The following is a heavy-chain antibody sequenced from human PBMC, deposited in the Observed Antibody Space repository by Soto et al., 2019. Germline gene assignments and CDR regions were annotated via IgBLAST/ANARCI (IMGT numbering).Heavy chain of an antibody. CDR2: IIPIFGTA. Sequence: ASVKVSCKASGGTFSSYAISWVRQAPGQGLEWMGGIIPIFGTANYAQKFQGRVTIAADESTSTAYMELSSLRSEDTAVYYCARGGYSYGLDYWGQGTLVTVSS. V-gene: IGHV1-69*13. D-gene: IGHD5-18*01. J-gene: IGHJ4*02. CDR3: ARGGYSYGLDY. CDR1: GGTFSSYA.